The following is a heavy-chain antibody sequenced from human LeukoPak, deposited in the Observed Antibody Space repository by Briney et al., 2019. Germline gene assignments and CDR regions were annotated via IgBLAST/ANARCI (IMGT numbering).Heavy chain of an antibody. CDR1: GFTFSSYG. Sequence: GGSLRLSCAASGFTFSSYGMPWVGQVQGRGLEWVAFIRYDGSNKYYADSVMGRFTISRDNSKNTLYLQMNSLRTEDTAVFYCAKVRSTYNDYWGQGTLVTVSS. D-gene: IGHD2-2*01. CDR2: IRYDGSNK. CDR3: AKVRSTYNDY. V-gene: IGHV3-30*02. J-gene: IGHJ4*02.